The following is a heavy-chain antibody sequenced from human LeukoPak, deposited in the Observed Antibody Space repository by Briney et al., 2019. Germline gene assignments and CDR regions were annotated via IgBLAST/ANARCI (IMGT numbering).Heavy chain of an antibody. CDR2: ISYDGSNK. J-gene: IGHJ3*02. D-gene: IGHD6-13*01. Sequence: GGSLRLSCAASGFTFSSYAMHWVRQAPGKGLEWVAVISYDGSNKHYADSVKGRFTISRDNSKNTLYLQMNSLRAEDTAVYYCARDSIAAAGINAFDIWGQGTMVTVSS. V-gene: IGHV3-30*04. CDR3: ARDSIAAAGINAFDI. CDR1: GFTFSSYA.